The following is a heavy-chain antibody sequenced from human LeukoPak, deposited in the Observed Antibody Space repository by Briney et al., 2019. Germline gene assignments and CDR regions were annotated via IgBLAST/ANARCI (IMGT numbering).Heavy chain of an antibody. J-gene: IGHJ5*02. CDR2: INPTGGST. V-gene: IGHV1-46*01. CDR1: GYTFPSYF. CDR3: ARALPGAPFDP. Sequence: ASVKVSCKASGYTFPSYFMHWVRQAPGQGLEWMGIINPTGGSTTYAQKFQGRVTMTRDTSTSTVYMELSSLRSEDTAVYYCARALPGAPFDPWGQGALVTVSS.